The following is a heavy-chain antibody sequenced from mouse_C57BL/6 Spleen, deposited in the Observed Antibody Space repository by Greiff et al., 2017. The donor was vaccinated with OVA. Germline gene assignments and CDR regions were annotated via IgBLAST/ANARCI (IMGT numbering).Heavy chain of an antibody. Sequence: QVQLQQSGAELARPGASVKMSCKASGYTFTSYTMHWVKQRPGQGLEWIGYINPSSGYTKYNQKFKDKATLTADKSSSTAYMQLSSLTSEDSAVYYCARKSNSDAMDYWGQGTSVTVSS. V-gene: IGHV1-4*01. D-gene: IGHD2-5*01. CDR3: ARKSNSDAMDY. J-gene: IGHJ4*01. CDR2: INPSSGYT. CDR1: GYTFTSYT.